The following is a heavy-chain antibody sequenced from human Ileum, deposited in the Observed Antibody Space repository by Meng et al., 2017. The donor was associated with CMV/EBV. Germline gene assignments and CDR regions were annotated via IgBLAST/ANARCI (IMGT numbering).Heavy chain of an antibody. D-gene: IGHD6-25*01. Sequence: KASGCSLTTYGSKWMHQATEQGMKWMGWMEHNSGNGGYTPKFQGGVALTRNTSTNTDYMEVSSLRSDDTAVYYCVSVSSYSGGCHLFWGQGTLVTVSS. CDR3: VSVSSYSGGCHLF. J-gene: IGHJ4*02. V-gene: IGHV1-8*01. CDR1: GCSLTTYG. CDR2: MEHNSGNG.